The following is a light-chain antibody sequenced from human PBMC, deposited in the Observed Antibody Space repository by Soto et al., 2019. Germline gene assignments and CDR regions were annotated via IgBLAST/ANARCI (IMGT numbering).Light chain of an antibody. Sequence: DIQTTQSPSSLSASVGDRVTITCRTSQSISSYLNWYQQKSGKAPKLLIYAASTLRSGVPSRFSGSGSGTDFTLTITSLQPEDSATYYCQQSSSGPVTFGQGTRLEIK. J-gene: IGKJ5*01. CDR1: QSISSY. CDR3: QQSSSGPVT. V-gene: IGKV1-39*01. CDR2: AAS.